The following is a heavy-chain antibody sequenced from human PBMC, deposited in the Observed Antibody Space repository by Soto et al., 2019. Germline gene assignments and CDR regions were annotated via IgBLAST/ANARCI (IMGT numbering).Heavy chain of an antibody. CDR3: ASVGVVSGGGYYGMDF. Sequence: AVKVSCKACAGTFSSYAISCVRQAPGQRREWMGGIIAIFGTANYAQKSHRRVTSTADEYTSTAYNALSSLGTEATAADYAASVGVVSGGGYYGMDFWGQGTLVTVSS. J-gene: IGHJ6*02. CDR1: AGTFSSYA. CDR2: IIAIFGTA. V-gene: IGHV1-69*13. D-gene: IGHD2-21*01.